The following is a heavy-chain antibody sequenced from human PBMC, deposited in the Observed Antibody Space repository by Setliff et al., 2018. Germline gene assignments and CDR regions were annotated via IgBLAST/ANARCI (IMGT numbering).Heavy chain of an antibody. CDR3: ARAPLESGYYYGQGHYFDY. Sequence: ASVKVSCKASGYTFTGYYMHWVRQAPGQGLEWMGIIDPGGDYTNYAQKFQGRVTMTRDTSTTTVYMELSSLRSDDTAVYYCARAPLESGYYYGQGHYFDYWGQGTLVTVSS. CDR2: IDPGGDYT. J-gene: IGHJ4*02. CDR1: GYTFTGYY. V-gene: IGHV1-46*01. D-gene: IGHD5-18*01.